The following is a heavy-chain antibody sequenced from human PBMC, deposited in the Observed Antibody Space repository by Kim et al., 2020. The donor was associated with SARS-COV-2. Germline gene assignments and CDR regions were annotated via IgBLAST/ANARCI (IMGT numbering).Heavy chain of an antibody. V-gene: IGHV3-23*01. CDR2: ISGSGDRT. Sequence: GGSLRLSCAASESTFSNYAMSWARQAPGKGLEWVSTISGSGDRTHYAASVKGRFTISRDNSKNTLFLKMDSLRAEDTAIYYCDGADFWGRGILVTV. CDR1: ESTFSNYA. D-gene: IGHD3-16*01. CDR3: DGADF. J-gene: IGHJ4*02.